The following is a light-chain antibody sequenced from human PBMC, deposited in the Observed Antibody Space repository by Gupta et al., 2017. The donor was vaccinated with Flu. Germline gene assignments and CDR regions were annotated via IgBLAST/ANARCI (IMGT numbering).Light chain of an antibody. CDR1: SSDVGGYNY. Sequence: ALTQPAPVSGLPGQSITIPCPATSSDVGGYNYVSWYQQHPGKAPKLMIYEVSNRPSGVSNRFSGSKSGNTASLTISGLQAEDEADYYCSSYTSSSTWVFGGGTKLTVL. CDR3: SSYTSSSTWV. CDR2: EVS. V-gene: IGLV2-14*01. J-gene: IGLJ3*02.